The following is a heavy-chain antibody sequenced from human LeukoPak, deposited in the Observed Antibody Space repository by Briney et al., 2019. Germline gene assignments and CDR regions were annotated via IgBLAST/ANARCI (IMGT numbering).Heavy chain of an antibody. CDR1: GYTFTVYY. CDR3: RTDRYEDYGDYFDF. CDR2: INPNSGGT. Sequence: GASVKVSCKASGYTFTVYYMHLVPQAPGQGLEWMGWINPNSGGTNYAQKFQGRVTMTRDTSISTAYMELSRLRSDDTAVYYCRTDRYEDYGDYFDFWGQGTLVTVSS. D-gene: IGHD4-17*01. J-gene: IGHJ4*02. V-gene: IGHV1-2*02.